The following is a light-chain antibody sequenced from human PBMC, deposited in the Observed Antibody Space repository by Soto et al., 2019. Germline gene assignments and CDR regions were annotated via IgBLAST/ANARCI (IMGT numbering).Light chain of an antibody. CDR3: QHYGSSPLT. J-gene: IGKJ3*01. CDR2: GAS. CDR1: QSVSSSY. Sequence: EFVLTQSPGTLSLSPGERATLSCRASQSVSSSYLAWYQPKPGQAPRRLIYGASSRDTGIPDTFSGSGSGTDFTLTISRLEPEDFAVYYGQHYGSSPLTFGPGTKVY. V-gene: IGKV3-20*01.